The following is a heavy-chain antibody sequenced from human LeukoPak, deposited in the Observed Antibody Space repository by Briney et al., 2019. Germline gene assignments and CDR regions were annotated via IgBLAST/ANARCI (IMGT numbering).Heavy chain of an antibody. J-gene: IGHJ4*02. CDR1: GFTFSRNA. D-gene: IGHD2-2*01. Sequence: TGGSLRLSCAASGFTFSRNAMSWVRQAPGKGPEWVSGITGSGGSTDSADSVKGRFTISRDNSKNTLYLQMNSLRVEDTAVYYCAKKYGQIPSFDYWGQGTLVTVSS. CDR2: ITGSGGST. V-gene: IGHV3-23*01. CDR3: AKKYGQIPSFDY.